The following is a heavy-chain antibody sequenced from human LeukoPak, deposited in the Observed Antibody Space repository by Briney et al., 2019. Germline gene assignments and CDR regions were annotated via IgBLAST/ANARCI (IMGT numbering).Heavy chain of an antibody. CDR3: ARTLAARHTSGYIDY. J-gene: IGHJ4*02. CDR2: IKEDGSEK. Sequence: GGSRRLSSAASGFTFSSYWMSWVRQAPGKGLEWVANIKEDGSEKYYVDSVKGRFTISRDNGKNSLYLQMNSLRAEDTAVYYCARTLAARHTSGYIDYWGQGTLVTVSS. D-gene: IGHD3-22*01. CDR1: GFTFSSYW. V-gene: IGHV3-7*01.